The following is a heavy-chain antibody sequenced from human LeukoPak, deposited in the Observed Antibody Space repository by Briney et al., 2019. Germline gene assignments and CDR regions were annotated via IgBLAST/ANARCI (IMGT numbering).Heavy chain of an antibody. J-gene: IGHJ4*02. V-gene: IGHV1-69*05. D-gene: IGHD3-9*01. Sequence: SVKVSCKASGGTFSSYAISWVRQAPGQGLEWVGGIIPIFGTANCAQKFQGRVTITTDESTSTAYMELSSLRSEDTAVYYCARSPDILTGYYYFDYWGQGTLVTVSS. CDR3: ARSPDILTGYYYFDY. CDR2: IIPIFGTA. CDR1: GGTFSSYA.